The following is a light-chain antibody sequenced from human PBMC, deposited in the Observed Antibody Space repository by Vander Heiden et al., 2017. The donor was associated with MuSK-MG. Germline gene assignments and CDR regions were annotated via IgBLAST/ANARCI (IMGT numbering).Light chain of an antibody. CDR3: QQDNNWRRL. CDR2: GAS. Sequence: EIVMTQSPATLSVSPGERATLSCRASQSVSSNLAWYQQKPGQAPRLLIYGASTRATGIPARFSGSGSGTEFTLTISSLQSEDFAVYYCQQDNNWRRLFGHGTKVDIK. CDR1: QSVSSN. J-gene: IGKJ3*01. V-gene: IGKV3-15*01.